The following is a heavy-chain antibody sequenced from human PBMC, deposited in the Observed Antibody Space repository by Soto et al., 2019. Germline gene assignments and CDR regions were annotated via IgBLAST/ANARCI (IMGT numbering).Heavy chain of an antibody. CDR1: GFTFAGSA. D-gene: IGHD1-1*01. Sequence: DVQMVESGGGLVQPGGSLKLSCATTGFTFAGSAIHWVRQAPGKGLEWIGRIRNKANNYATAYPASVAGRFTISRDDSKTTAYLEMNSLKTEDTAMYYWAGPGPFDSWGQGTLVTVSS. CDR3: AGPGPFDS. V-gene: IGHV3-73*01. J-gene: IGHJ4*02. CDR2: IRNKANNYAT.